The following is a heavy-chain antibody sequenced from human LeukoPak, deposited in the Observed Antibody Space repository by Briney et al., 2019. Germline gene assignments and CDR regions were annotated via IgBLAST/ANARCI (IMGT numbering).Heavy chain of an antibody. J-gene: IGHJ4*02. D-gene: IGHD5-24*01. Sequence: GGSLRLSCAASGFNFSAYSVNWVRQAPGKRLEWVSSITRSTSYIYFADSVRGRFTISRDNAKNSLYLQMNSLRAEDTAVYYCARDPNPRDGGYWGQGTLVTVSS. CDR2: ITRSTSYI. CDR1: GFNFSAYS. CDR3: ARDPNPRDGGY. V-gene: IGHV3-21*01.